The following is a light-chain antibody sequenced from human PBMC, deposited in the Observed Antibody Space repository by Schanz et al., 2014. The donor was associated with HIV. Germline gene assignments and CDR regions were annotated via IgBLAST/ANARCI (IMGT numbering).Light chain of an antibody. J-gene: IGKJ1*01. Sequence: DIQMTQSPSTLSASVGDRVTITCRASQSISSWLAWYQQKPGKAPKLLIYKASSLESGVPSRFSGSGSGTEFTLTISSLQPDDFATYYCQQYYTYSTFGQGTTVEFK. CDR1: QSISSW. CDR2: KAS. CDR3: QQYYTYST. V-gene: IGKV1-5*03.